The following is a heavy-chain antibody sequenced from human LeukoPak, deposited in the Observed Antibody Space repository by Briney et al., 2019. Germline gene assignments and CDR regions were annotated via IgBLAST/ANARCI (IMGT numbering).Heavy chain of an antibody. J-gene: IGHJ4*02. CDR1: GFNFNSYW. Sequence: PGGSLRLSCAASGFNFNSYWMNWVRQAPGKGLEWVGNIKPDGTAKYYVDSVKGRFTISKDNAKNSLYLQLTSLRAEDTALYYCVRDLLDWGRGTPVTVSS. CDR3: VRDLLD. CDR2: IKPDGTAK. V-gene: IGHV3-7*03.